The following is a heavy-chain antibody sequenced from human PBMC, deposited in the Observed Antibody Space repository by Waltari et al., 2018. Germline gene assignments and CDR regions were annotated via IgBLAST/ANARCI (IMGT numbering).Heavy chain of an antibody. Sequence: EVQLVESGGGLAQPGRSLRLSCAASGITFDDYAMHWVRTAPGKRLGWLTGISWDSGSIGYADSVKGRFTISRDIAKNSLYLQMDSLGAEDMALYDCAKSRVWGAHSPYYFDYWGQGTLVTVSS. CDR2: ISWDSGSI. J-gene: IGHJ4*02. V-gene: IGHV3-9*03. CDR3: AKSRVWGAHSPYYFDY. CDR1: GITFDDYA. D-gene: IGHD1-26*01.